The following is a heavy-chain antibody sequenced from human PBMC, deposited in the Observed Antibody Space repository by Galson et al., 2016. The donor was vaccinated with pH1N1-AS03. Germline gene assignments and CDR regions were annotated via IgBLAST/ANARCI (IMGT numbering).Heavy chain of an antibody. CDR1: GFTFSDNH. CDR2: ISESGSGT. D-gene: IGHD2-2*03. CDR3: GGRDGWINDY. Sequence: SLRLSCAASGFTFSDNHMSWIRQAPGRGLEYIGYISESGSGTVYRDSVKGRFTISKDNAKNSLSLQMSSLRVEDTAFYYCGGRDGWINDYWGQGILVTVSS. J-gene: IGHJ4*02. V-gene: IGHV3-11*03.